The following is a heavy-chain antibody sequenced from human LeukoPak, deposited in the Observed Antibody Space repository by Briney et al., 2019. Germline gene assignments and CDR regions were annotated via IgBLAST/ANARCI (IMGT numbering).Heavy chain of an antibody. CDR1: GYTFTTYG. D-gene: IGHD3-16*01. CDR2: ISAYSANT. Sequence: ASVKVSCKASGYTFTTYGISWVRQAPGQGLEWMGWISAYSANTNYIQSLQGRVTISTDTSTSTAYMELRSLRSDDTGVYYCARVLPRLSWWEFDYWGQGTLVTVSS. J-gene: IGHJ4*02. CDR3: ARVLPRLSWWEFDY. V-gene: IGHV1-18*01.